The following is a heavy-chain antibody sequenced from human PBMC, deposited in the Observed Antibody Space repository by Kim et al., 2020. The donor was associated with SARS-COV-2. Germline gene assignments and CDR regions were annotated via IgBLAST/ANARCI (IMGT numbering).Heavy chain of an antibody. CDR1: GYTLTELS. CDR3: ATEYYDYVWGSYRSFDY. Sequence: ASVKVSCKVSGYTLTELSMHWVRQAPGKGLEWMGGFDPEDGETIYAQKFQGRVTMTEDTSTDTAYMELSSLRSEDTAVYYCATEYYDYVWGSYRSFDYWGQGTLVTVSS. J-gene: IGHJ4*02. D-gene: IGHD3-16*02. V-gene: IGHV1-24*01. CDR2: FDPEDGET.